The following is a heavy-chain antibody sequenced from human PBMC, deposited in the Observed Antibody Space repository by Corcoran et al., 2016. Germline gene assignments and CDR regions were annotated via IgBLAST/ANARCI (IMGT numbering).Heavy chain of an antibody. CDR1: GYTFTGYY. Sequence: QVQLVQSGAEVKKPGASVKVSCKASGYTFTGYYMHWVRQAPGQGLEWMGWINPNSGGTNYAQKIQGRVTMTRDTSISTAYMELSRLRSDDPAVYYCARAPPRSSSWYSGYDYWGQGTLVTVSS. CDR2: INPNSGGT. J-gene: IGHJ4*02. D-gene: IGHD6-13*01. V-gene: IGHV1-2*02. CDR3: ARAPPRSSSWYSGYDY.